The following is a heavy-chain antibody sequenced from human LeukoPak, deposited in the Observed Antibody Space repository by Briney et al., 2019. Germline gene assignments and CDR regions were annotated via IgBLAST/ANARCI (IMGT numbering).Heavy chain of an antibody. CDR1: GYTFTSYG. CDR3: ARVSRIYSSSWYDSYYFDY. J-gene: IGHJ4*02. D-gene: IGHD6-13*01. Sequence: ASVKVSCKASGYTFTSYGISWVRQAPGQGLEWMGWISAYNGNTNYAQKLQGRVTMTTDTSTSTAYMELRSLRSDDTAVYYCARVSRIYSSSWYDSYYFDYWGQGTLVTVSS. CDR2: ISAYNGNT. V-gene: IGHV1-18*01.